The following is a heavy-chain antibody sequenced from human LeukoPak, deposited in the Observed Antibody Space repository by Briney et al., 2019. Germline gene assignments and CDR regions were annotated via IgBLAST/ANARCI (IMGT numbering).Heavy chain of an antibody. CDR2: IYHTGST. Sequence: PSETLSLTCAVSGYSISSGNYWGWIRQPPGKGLEWIGSIYHTGSTYYNPSLKSRVTISVDTSKNQFSLKLNSVTAADTAAYYCARDKAPLGPAQYNWFDPWGQGTLVTVSS. J-gene: IGHJ5*02. CDR1: GYSISSGNY. V-gene: IGHV4-38-2*02. D-gene: IGHD5-24*01. CDR3: ARDKAPLGPAQYNWFDP.